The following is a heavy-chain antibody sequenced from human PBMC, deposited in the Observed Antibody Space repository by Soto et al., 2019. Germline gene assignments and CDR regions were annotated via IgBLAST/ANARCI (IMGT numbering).Heavy chain of an antibody. J-gene: IGHJ3*02. Sequence: PGGSLRLSCAASGFTFDDYAMHWVRQAPGKGLEWVSGISWNSGSIGYADSVKGRFTISRDNAKNSLYLQMNSLRAEDTALYYCAKDSRSRLPFDPEQQLALDAFDIWGQGTMVTVSS. CDR2: ISWNSGSI. CDR1: GFTFDDYA. CDR3: AKDSRSRLPFDPEQQLALDAFDI. D-gene: IGHD6-13*01. V-gene: IGHV3-9*01.